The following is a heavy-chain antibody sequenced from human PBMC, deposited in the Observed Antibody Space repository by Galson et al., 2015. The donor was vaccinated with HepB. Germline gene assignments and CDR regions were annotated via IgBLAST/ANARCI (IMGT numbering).Heavy chain of an antibody. CDR1: GFTFRSYA. CDR3: AKEPVHGDYDSWSGYYFDS. V-gene: IGHV3-23*01. Sequence: SLRLSCAASGFTFRSYAMKWVRQAPGKGLEWVSGISGSGGRTYDAHSVKGRFTISRDNSKNTLFVQMNSLRVEDTAVYYCAKEPVHGDYDSWSGYYFDSWGQGTLVIVSS. CDR2: ISGSGGRT. D-gene: IGHD3-3*01. J-gene: IGHJ4*02.